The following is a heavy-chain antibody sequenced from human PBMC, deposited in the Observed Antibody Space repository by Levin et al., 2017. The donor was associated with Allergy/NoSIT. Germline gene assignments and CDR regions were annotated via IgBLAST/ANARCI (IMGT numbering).Heavy chain of an antibody. CDR2: ISPNSNYI. CDR1: GFTFSDYS. J-gene: IGHJ4*02. V-gene: IGHV3-21*01. CDR3: ARSGSPDF. Sequence: PGGSLRLSCAASGFTFSDYSMNWVRQAPGKGLEWVSSISPNSNYIYYADSLKGRFTISRDNAKSSVFLQMNSLRAEDTALYYCARSGSPDFWGQGTLVTVSS. D-gene: IGHD3-22*01.